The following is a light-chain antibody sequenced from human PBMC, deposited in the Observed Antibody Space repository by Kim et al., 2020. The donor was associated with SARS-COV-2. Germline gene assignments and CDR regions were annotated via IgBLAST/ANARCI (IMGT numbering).Light chain of an antibody. Sequence: DIQMTQSPSSLSASVGDRVTITCQASQDISNYLNWYQQKPGKAPKLLIYDASNLHTGVPSRFSGSGSGTDFTFTISSLQPEDIATYYCQQYHNPPLTFGGGTKVDIK. J-gene: IGKJ4*01. V-gene: IGKV1-33*01. CDR1: QDISNY. CDR3: QQYHNPPLT. CDR2: DAS.